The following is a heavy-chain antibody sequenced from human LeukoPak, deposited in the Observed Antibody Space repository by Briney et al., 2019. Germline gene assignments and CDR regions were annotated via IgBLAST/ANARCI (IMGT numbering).Heavy chain of an antibody. CDR1: GGSIAHYY. CDR2: IYSSGYT. V-gene: IGHV4-59*01. Sequence: PSETLSFTCTVSGGSIAHYYWNWIRQPPGKGLEWIGYIYSSGYTDPNPSLKSRVTISVDTSKNQFSLKLSSVTAADTAVYYCARGSPEHSSILENWGQGTLVTVSS. D-gene: IGHD1-1*01. J-gene: IGHJ1*01. CDR3: ARGSPEHSSILEN.